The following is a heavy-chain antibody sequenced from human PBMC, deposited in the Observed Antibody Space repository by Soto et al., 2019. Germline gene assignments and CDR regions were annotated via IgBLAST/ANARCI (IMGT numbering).Heavy chain of an antibody. J-gene: IGHJ4*02. D-gene: IGHD6-6*01. CDR2: ISGSDDST. CDR1: GFTFSSYA. V-gene: IGHV3-23*01. CDR3: AKRSSSSTFDS. Sequence: EVQLLESGGGFVQPGESLRLSCAASGFTFSSYAMSWVRQAPGKGLEWVSVISGSDDSTYYADSVKGRFTISRDNSKNTLYLQMNSLRAEDTAVYYCAKRSSSSTFDSWGQGTLVTVSS.